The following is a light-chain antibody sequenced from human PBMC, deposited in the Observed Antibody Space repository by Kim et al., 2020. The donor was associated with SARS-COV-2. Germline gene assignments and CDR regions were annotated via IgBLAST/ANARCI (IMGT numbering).Light chain of an antibody. J-gene: IGKJ1*01. Sequence: DIVMTQSPDSLAVSLGGRATINCKSSQSVLYSSNNKNYLAWYQQKPGQPPKLLIYWASTRESGVPDRFSGSGSGTDFTLTISSLQAEDVAVYYCQQYYSTPPAGTFGQGTKVDIK. CDR2: WAS. CDR1: QSVLYSSNNKNY. V-gene: IGKV4-1*01. CDR3: QQYYSTPPAGT.